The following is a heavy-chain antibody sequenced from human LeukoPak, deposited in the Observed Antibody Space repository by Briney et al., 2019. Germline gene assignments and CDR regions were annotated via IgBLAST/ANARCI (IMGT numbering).Heavy chain of an antibody. CDR1: GFTVSSND. D-gene: IGHD3-22*01. CDR3: ARDEDSSDLFDY. Sequence: GGSLRLSCAASGFTVSSNDMSWVRQAPGKGLEWVSVIFSGGITNYADSVKGRFTISRDNAKNSLYLQMNSLRAEDTAVYYCARDEDSSDLFDYWGQGTLVTVSS. CDR2: IFSGGIT. V-gene: IGHV3-66*01. J-gene: IGHJ4*02.